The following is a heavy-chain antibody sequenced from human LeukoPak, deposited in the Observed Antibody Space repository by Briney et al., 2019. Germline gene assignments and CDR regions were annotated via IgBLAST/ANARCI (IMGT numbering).Heavy chain of an antibody. CDR1: GFTVSSNY. D-gene: IGHD3-22*01. CDR3: AREAYYYDSIREGFDI. CDR2: IYSGGST. V-gene: IGHV3-53*01. Sequence: PGGSLRLSCAASGFTVSSNYMSWVRQAPGKGLEWVSVIYSGGSTYYADSVKGRFTISRDNSKNTLYLQMNSLRAEDTAVYYCAREAYYYDSIREGFDIWGQGTMVTVSS. J-gene: IGHJ3*02.